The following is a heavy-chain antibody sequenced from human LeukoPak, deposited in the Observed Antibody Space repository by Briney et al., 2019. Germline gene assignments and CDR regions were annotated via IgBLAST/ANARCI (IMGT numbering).Heavy chain of an antibody. J-gene: IGHJ4*02. CDR3: ARGNGYNWGLFGY. CDR1: GYSISSGYY. CDR2: IYHSGST. Sequence: SETLSLTCTVSGYSISSGYYWGWIRQPPGKGLEWIGSIYHSGSTYYNPSLKSRVTISVDTSKNQFSLKLSSVTAADTAVYYCARGNGYNWGLFGYWGQGTLVTVSS. V-gene: IGHV4-38-2*02. D-gene: IGHD5-24*01.